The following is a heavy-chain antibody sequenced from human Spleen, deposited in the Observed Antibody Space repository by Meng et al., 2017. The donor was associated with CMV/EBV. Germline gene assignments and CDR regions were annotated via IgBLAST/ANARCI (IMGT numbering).Heavy chain of an antibody. Sequence: VQLQLWGSGLLKPSETLSLTCAVYDESFSDFYWTWVRQAPGKWLEWIGEINHIGTTNYNPSLQSRVAMSIDKSKNHFSLKLSSVTAADMAVYYCARGRDSYFDYWGQGALVTVSS. CDR3: ARGRDSYFDY. D-gene: IGHD2-21*02. CDR1: DESFSDFY. CDR2: INHIGTT. J-gene: IGHJ4*02. V-gene: IGHV4-34*01.